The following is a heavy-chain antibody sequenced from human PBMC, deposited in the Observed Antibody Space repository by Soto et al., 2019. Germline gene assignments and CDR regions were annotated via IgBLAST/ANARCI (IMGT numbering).Heavy chain of an antibody. CDR1: GFIFRNHV. CDR3: AKIPSRGMIFGAGS. Sequence: LRLSCAASGFIFRNHVLNWVRQAPGKGLEWVSAIDNSGDGSFYADSVKGRFIISRDNSKDTAFLHMNNLRLEDTAFYYCAKIPSRGMIFGAGSWGQGTLVTVSS. CDR2: IDNSGDGS. V-gene: IGHV3-23*05. D-gene: IGHD3-3*01. J-gene: IGHJ5*02.